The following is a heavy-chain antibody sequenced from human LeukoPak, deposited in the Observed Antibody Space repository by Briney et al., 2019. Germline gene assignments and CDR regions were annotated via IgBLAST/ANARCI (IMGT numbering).Heavy chain of an antibody. CDR3: ARDYGDSLIFDY. CDR2: IRYDGSNK. V-gene: IGHV3-33*08. J-gene: IGHJ4*02. Sequence: GRSLRLSCAASGFTFSSYGMHWVRQAPGKGLEWVAFIRYDGSNKCYADSVKGRFTISRDNAKNSLYLQMNSLRAEDTAVYYCARDYGDSLIFDYWGQGTLVTVSS. D-gene: IGHD4-17*01. CDR1: GFTFSSYG.